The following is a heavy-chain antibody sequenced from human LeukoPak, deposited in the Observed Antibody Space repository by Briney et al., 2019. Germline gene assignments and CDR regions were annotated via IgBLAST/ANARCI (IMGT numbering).Heavy chain of an antibody. D-gene: IGHD3-10*01. CDR3: VRDGEGVAISVNYWFDP. Sequence: ASVKVSCKASGYTFTSYDINWVRQATGQGLEWMGWMNPINGNTGYAQKFQGRVTMTRDTSISTAYMELRSLRSDDTAVYYCVRDGEGVAISVNYWFDPWGQGTLVTVSS. CDR1: GYTFTSYD. J-gene: IGHJ5*02. V-gene: IGHV1-8*01. CDR2: MNPINGNT.